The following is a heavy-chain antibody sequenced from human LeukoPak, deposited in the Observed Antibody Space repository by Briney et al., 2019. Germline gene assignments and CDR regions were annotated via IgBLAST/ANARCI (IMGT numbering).Heavy chain of an antibody. V-gene: IGHV4-34*01. J-gene: IGHJ6*03. CDR2: INHSGST. D-gene: IGHD3-22*01. CDR1: GGSFSGYY. Sequence: PSETLSLTCAVYGGSFSGYYWSWIRQPPGKGLEWIGEINHSGSTNYNPSLKSRVTISVDTSKNQFSLKLSSVTAADTAVYYCARGGPYDSSGILGSYYYYYYIDVWGKGTTVTVSS. CDR3: ARGGPYDSSGILGSYYYYYYIDV.